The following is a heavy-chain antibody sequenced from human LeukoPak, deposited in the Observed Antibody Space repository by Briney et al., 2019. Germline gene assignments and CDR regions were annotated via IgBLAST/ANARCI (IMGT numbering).Heavy chain of an antibody. CDR1: GFTLSDHY. D-gene: IGHD6-13*01. V-gene: IGHV3-11*01. Sequence: GGSLRLSCAASGFTLSDHYMSWIRQAPGKGLEWLSYISRSGDTTYYADSVKGRFTVSRDNAKNSLYLQMNSLTVDDTAVYYCARDAGSSWYFFDYWGQGILVTVSS. CDR2: ISRSGDTT. J-gene: IGHJ4*02. CDR3: ARDAGSSWYFFDY.